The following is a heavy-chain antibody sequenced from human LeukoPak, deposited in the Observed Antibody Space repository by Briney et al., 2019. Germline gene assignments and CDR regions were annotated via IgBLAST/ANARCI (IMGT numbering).Heavy chain of an antibody. CDR2: IYYSGST. Sequence: SETLSLTCTVSGGSISSYYWSWIRQPPGKGLEWIGYIYYSGSTNYNPSLKSRVTISVDTSKNQFSLKLSSVTAADTAVYYCARDAVSPPVFDIWGQGTMVTVSS. V-gene: IGHV4-59*01. CDR3: ARDAVSPPVFDI. J-gene: IGHJ3*02. CDR1: GGSISSYY.